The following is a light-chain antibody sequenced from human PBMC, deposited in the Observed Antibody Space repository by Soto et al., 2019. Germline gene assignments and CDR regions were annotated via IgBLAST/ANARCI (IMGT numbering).Light chain of an antibody. CDR3: SSYTSSSTLYV. CDR1: SCDVGGYNY. CDR2: EVS. J-gene: IGLJ1*01. Sequence: QSVLRHPASVSWSPGHSITISCTGTSCDVGGYNYVSWYQQHPGKAPKLMIYEVSNRPSGVSNRFSGSKSGNTASLTISGLQAEDEADYYCSSYTSSSTLYVFGTGTKVTVL. V-gene: IGLV2-14*01.